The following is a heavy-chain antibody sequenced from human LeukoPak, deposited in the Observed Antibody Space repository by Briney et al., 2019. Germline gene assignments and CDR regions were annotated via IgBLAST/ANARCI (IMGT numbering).Heavy chain of an antibody. J-gene: IGHJ3*02. CDR1: GFNFMDYR. D-gene: IGHD2-8*01. CDR3: ARDPNGAYIGAFDN. V-gene: IGHV3-48*04. CDR2: IEISSGNT. Sequence: GGSLRHSCAASGFNFMDYRMKWVRQARGGGREGFSYIEISSGNTKYADSVKGRFTISRDNSKTTLYLKMDRLRGDDTALYHCARDPNGAYIGAFDNWGQGTMVTVSS.